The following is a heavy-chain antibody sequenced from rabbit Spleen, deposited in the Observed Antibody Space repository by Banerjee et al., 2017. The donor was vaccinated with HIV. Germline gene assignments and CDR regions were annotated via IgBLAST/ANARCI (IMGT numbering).Heavy chain of an antibody. CDR2: IDSGSSGFT. CDR1: GFDLSSYG. D-gene: IGHD1-1*01. CDR3: ARDTSSSFSSYGMDL. Sequence: QEQLVESGGGLVQPGGSLKLSCKASGFDLSSYGVSWVRQAPGKGLEWIACIDSGSSGFTYFATWAKGRFTISKTSSTTVTLQMTRLTAADTATYFCARDTSSSFSSYGMDLWGQGTLVTVS. V-gene: IGHV1S45*01. J-gene: IGHJ6*01.